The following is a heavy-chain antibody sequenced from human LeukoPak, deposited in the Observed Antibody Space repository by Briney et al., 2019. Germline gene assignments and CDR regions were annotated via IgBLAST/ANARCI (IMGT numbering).Heavy chain of an antibody. Sequence: PGRSLRLSCATSGFIFSSYGMHWVRQAPGKGLEWVAVIWYDGTNKNYADSVKGRFTISRDNSKNTLYLQMNSLRAEDTAVYYCARPNAAWLAMDVWGKGTTVTVSS. CDR1: GFIFSSYG. CDR3: ARPNAAWLAMDV. D-gene: IGHD5-18*01. V-gene: IGHV3-33*01. CDR2: IWYDGTNK. J-gene: IGHJ6*03.